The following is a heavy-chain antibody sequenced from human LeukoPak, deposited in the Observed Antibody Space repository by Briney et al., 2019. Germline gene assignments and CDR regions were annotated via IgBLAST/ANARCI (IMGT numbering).Heavy chain of an antibody. J-gene: IGHJ4*02. D-gene: IGHD3-22*01. CDR2: IYYSGST. V-gene: IGHV4-59*12. Sequence: PSETLSLTCTVSGGSISSYYWSWIRQPPGKGLEWIGYIYYSGSTNYNPSLKSRVTISVDTSKNQFSLKLSSVTAADTAVYYCARRGFNPYYYDSSGYYYFDYWGQGTLVTVSS. CDR1: GGSISSYY. CDR3: ARRGFNPYYYDSSGYYYFDY.